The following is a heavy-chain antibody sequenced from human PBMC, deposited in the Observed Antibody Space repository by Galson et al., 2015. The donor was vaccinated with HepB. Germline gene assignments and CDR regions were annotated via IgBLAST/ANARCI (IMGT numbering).Heavy chain of an antibody. CDR1: GFTFGDYA. CDR2: IRSKAYGGTT. J-gene: IGHJ3*02. D-gene: IGHD3-22*01. CDR3: TRGHDSSQGPDAFDI. Sequence: SLRLSCAASGFTFGDYAMSWFRQAPGKGLEWVGFIRSKAYGGTTEYAASVKGRFTISRDDSKSIAYLQMNSLKTEDTAVYYCTRGHDSSQGPDAFDIWGQGTMVTVSS. V-gene: IGHV3-49*03.